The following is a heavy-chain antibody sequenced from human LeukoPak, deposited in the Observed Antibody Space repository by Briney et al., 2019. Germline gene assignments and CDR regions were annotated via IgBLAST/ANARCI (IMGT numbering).Heavy chain of an antibody. CDR2: IKSKTDGGTT. CDR1: GFTFSSYS. CDR3: TTEPGWPLLWFGEIFDY. J-gene: IGHJ4*02. Sequence: GGSLRLSCAASGFTFSSYSMNWVRQAPGKGLEWVGRIKSKTDGGTTDYAAPVKGRFTISRDDSKNTLYLQMNSLKTEDTAVYYCTTEPGWPLLWFGEIFDYWGQGTLVTVSS. D-gene: IGHD3-10*01. V-gene: IGHV3-15*01.